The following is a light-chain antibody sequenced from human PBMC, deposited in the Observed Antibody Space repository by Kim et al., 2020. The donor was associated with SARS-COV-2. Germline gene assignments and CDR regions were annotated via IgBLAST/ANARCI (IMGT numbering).Light chain of an antibody. CDR2: DVS. J-gene: IGLJ3*02. CDR3: CSYAGSYTWV. CDR1: SSDVGGYND. Sequence: TVTISSSRTSSDVGGYNDVSWYQQHPGKAPKLMIYDVSKRTSGVRDRFSGSKSGNTASLTISGLQAEDEADYYCCSYAGSYTWVFGGGTKLTVL. V-gene: IGLV2-11*01.